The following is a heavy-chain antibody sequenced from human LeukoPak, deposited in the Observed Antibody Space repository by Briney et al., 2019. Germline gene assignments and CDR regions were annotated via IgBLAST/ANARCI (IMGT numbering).Heavy chain of an antibody. Sequence: GASVKVSCKASGYTFTSYGISWVRQAPGQGLEWMGWISAYNGNTNYAQKLQGRVTMTTDKSTSTAYMELRSLGSDDTAVYYCARVPGDNWNDDVGLHWFDPWGQGTLVTVSS. CDR2: ISAYNGNT. CDR1: GYTFTSYG. J-gene: IGHJ5*02. V-gene: IGHV1-18*04. CDR3: ARVPGDNWNDDVGLHWFDP. D-gene: IGHD1-1*01.